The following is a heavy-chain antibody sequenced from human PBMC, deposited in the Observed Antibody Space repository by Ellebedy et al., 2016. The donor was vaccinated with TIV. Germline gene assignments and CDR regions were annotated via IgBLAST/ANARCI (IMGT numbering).Heavy chain of an antibody. D-gene: IGHD6-13*01. V-gene: IGHV4-59*01. CDR2: ISYSGST. CDR3: ARVVWQQPVSYAFDI. J-gene: IGHJ3*02. Sequence: MPSETLSLTCAVYGGSFSGYYWSWIRKPPGKGLEWIGYISYSGSTNYNPSLKSRVTISVDTSKNQFSLRLNSMTAADTAVYYCARVVWQQPVSYAFDIWGQGTMVTVSS. CDR1: GGSFSGYY.